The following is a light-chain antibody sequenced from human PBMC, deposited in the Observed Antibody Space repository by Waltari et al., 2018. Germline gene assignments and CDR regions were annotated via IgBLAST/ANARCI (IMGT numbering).Light chain of an antibody. CDR2: AAS. V-gene: IGKV1-39*01. Sequence: DIQMAQSPSSLSASVGDRVTITSRASQSIDSYLNWYQQKPGKAPKLLIYAASTLQSGVPSRFSGSGSGTDFTLTISSLQPEDFATYYCQQSDSIPPQFTFGPGTKVDIK. J-gene: IGKJ3*01. CDR3: QQSDSIPPQFT. CDR1: QSIDSY.